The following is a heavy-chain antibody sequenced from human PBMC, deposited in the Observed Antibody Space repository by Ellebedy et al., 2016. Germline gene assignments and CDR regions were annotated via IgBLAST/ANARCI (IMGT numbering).Heavy chain of an antibody. CDR3: AKILRDYYDSSGEERPDAFDI. J-gene: IGHJ3*02. V-gene: IGHV3-33*06. CDR2: MWYDGSNK. Sequence: GGSLRLSXAASGFTFSSYGMHWVRQAPGKGLEWVALMWYDGSNKFHADSVKGRFTISRDNSKNTLYLQMNSLRAEDTAVYYCAKILRDYYDSSGEERPDAFDIWGQGTMVTVSS. D-gene: IGHD3-22*01. CDR1: GFTFSSYG.